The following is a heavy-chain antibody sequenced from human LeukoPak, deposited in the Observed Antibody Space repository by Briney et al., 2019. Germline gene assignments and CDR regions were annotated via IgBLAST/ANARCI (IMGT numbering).Heavy chain of an antibody. Sequence: SETLSLTCAVSGGSISSYHWSWIRQPPGKGLEWIGNIFYSGSTNYNPSLKSRVSMSVDTSKNQISLKLSSVTAADTAVYYCARAVRFFDSRAVYGMDVWGQGTTVTVSS. CDR1: GGSISSYH. J-gene: IGHJ6*02. CDR2: IFYSGST. V-gene: IGHV4-59*01. CDR3: ARAVRFFDSRAVYGMDV. D-gene: IGHD3-9*01.